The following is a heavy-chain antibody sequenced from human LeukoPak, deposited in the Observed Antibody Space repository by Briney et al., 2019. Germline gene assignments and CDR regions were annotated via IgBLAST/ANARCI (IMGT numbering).Heavy chain of an antibody. Sequence: GGSLRLSCAASGFTFSNYSMNWVRQAPGKGLEWVASISSSSTYVYHADSVKGRFTISRDNAKNSLYLRMNSLRAEDTAVYYCARATETTIHYYGMDVWGQGTTVTVSS. D-gene: IGHD4-17*01. V-gene: IGHV3-21*01. CDR3: ARATETTIHYYGMDV. J-gene: IGHJ6*02. CDR2: ISSSSTYV. CDR1: GFTFSNYS.